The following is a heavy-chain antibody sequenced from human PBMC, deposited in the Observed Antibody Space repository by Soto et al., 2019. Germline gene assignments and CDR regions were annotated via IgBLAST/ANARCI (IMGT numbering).Heavy chain of an antibody. CDR2: IKQDGSEK. CDR1: GFTFSSYW. J-gene: IGHJ6*03. CDR3: ARARRNVVVPAARYYYYYMDV. V-gene: IGHV3-7*01. Sequence: GGSLRLSCAASGFTFSSYWMSWVRQAPGKGLEWVANIKQDGSEKYYMDSVKGRFTISRDNAKNSLYLQMNSLRAEDTAVYYCARARRNVVVPAARYYYYYMDVWGKGTTVTVSS. D-gene: IGHD2-2*01.